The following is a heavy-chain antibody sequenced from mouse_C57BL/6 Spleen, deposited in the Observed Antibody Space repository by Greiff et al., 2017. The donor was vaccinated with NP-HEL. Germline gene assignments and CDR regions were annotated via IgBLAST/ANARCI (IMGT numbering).Heavy chain of an antibody. J-gene: IGHJ1*03. CDR1: GFNIKDDY. Sequence: VQLKQSGAELVRPGASVKLSCTASGFNIKDDYMHWVKQRPEQGLEWIGWIDPENGDTEYASKFQGKATITADTSSNTAYLQLSSLTSEDTAVYYCTTSSVTTVDWYFDVWGTGTTVTVSS. CDR2: IDPENGDT. CDR3: TTSSVTTVDWYFDV. D-gene: IGHD1-1*01. V-gene: IGHV14-4*01.